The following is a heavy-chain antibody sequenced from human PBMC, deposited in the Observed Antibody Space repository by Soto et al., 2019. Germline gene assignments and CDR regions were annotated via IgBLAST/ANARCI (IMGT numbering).Heavy chain of an antibody. CDR3: AHWDCKNGVDV. CDR1: GFSLHSSGVG. V-gene: IGHV2-5*02. J-gene: IGHJ6*01. D-gene: IGHD1-26*01. Sequence: QITLKESGPTLVKPTQTLTLTCSLSGFSLHSSGVGVAWIRQRPEKALECLGLIYWDDDKRYSLYVKSRLTLTKDAIKNQVGLTMTNMASVDTGTYYCAHWDCKNGVDVWGQGTTVRVSA. CDR2: IYWDDDK.